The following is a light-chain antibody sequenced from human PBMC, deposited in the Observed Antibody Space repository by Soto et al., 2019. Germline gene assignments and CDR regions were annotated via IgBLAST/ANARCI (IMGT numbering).Light chain of an antibody. CDR1: QSIHTS. J-gene: IGKJ5*01. CDR2: DST. V-gene: IGKV3-11*01. Sequence: VLTQSPATLSLSPGERATLSCRASQSIHTSLAWYQQKPGQPPRLVVYDSTVRANGVPDRFGGSRSGTEFTLTINNLEPEDFAVYYCQQRNVWPPITFGQGTRLEI. CDR3: QQRNVWPPIT.